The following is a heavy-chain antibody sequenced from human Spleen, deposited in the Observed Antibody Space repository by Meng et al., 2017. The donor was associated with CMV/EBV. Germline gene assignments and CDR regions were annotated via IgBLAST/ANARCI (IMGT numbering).Heavy chain of an antibody. D-gene: IGHD1/OR15-1a*01. CDR3: VRVDRTGDWFDP. Sequence: TVSGGSTRSRSCYGGWVRQPPGKGLEWIGNIYYSGITYYNPSLKSRVTISVDTSKNQFSLKLSSVTAADTAVYYCVRVDRTGDWFDPWGQGTLVTVSS. CDR2: IYYSGIT. V-gene: IGHV4-39*07. CDR1: GGSTRSRSCY. J-gene: IGHJ5*02.